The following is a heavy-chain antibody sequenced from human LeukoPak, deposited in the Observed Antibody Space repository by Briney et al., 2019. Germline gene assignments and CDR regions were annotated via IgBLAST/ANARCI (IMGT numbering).Heavy chain of an antibody. J-gene: IGHJ4*02. CDR2: FDPEDGET. V-gene: IGHV1-24*01. CDR3: ATDLGYYYDSSGYYYRDY. Sequence: ASVKVSCKVSGYTLTELSMHWVRQAPGKGLEWMGGFDPEDGETIYAQKFQGRVTMTEDTSTDTAYMELSSLRSEDTAVYYCATDLGYYYDSSGYYYRDYWGQGTLVTVSS. CDR1: GYTLTELS. D-gene: IGHD3-22*01.